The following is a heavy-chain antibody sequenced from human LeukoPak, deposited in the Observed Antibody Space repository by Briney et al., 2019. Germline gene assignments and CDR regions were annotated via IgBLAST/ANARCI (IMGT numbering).Heavy chain of an antibody. J-gene: IGHJ5*02. V-gene: IGHV4-34*01. D-gene: IGHD3-3*01. CDR2: INHSGST. CDR3: ARGRITILGVVIMSWFDP. CDR1: GGSFSGYY. Sequence: SETLSLTCAVYGGSFSGYYWSWIRQPPGKGLEWIGEINHSGSTNYNPSLKSRVTISVDTSKNQFSLKLSSVTAADAAVYYCARGRITILGVVIMSWFDPWGQGTLVTVSS.